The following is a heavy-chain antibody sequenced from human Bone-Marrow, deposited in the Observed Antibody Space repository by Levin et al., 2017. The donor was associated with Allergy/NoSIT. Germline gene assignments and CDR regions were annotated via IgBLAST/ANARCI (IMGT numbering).Heavy chain of an antibody. CDR1: GFTFSDYD. CDR3: AKDLLDFYGMDV. CDR2: ISSGATI. V-gene: IGHV3-11*01. Sequence: LSLICEASGFTFSDYDMNWIRQAPGKGLEWVSYISSGATIYYADSVKGRFTISRDNAKNSLYLQMNSLRAEDTAVYYCAKDLLDFYGMDVWGPGTTVTVSS. J-gene: IGHJ6*02.